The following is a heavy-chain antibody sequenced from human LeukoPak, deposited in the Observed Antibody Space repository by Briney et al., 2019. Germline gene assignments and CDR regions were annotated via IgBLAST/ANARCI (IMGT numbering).Heavy chain of an antibody. J-gene: IGHJ6*03. CDR2: ISGNSGSI. V-gene: IGHV3-9*01. Sequence: GGSLRLSCAASGFTFDDYAMHWVRQAPGKGLEWVSGISGNSGSIGYADSVKGRFTISRDNAKNSLYLQMNSLRADDTALYYCAKGNMGYYYYMDVWGKGTTVTVSS. CDR1: GFTFDDYA. CDR3: AKGNMGYYYYMDV. D-gene: IGHD2/OR15-2a*01.